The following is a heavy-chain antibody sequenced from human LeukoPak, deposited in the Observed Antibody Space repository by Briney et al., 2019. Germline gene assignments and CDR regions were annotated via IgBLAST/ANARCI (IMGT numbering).Heavy chain of an antibody. CDR1: GYTFTSYA. V-gene: IGHV7-4-1*02. Sequence: APVKVSCKASGYTFTSYAMNWVRQAPGQGLEWMGWINTNTGNPTYAQGFTGRFVFSLDTSVSTAYLQISSLKAEDTAVYYCATPYVTTVTTSDAFDIWGQGTMVTVSS. CDR3: ATPYVTTVTTSDAFDI. J-gene: IGHJ3*02. D-gene: IGHD4-17*01. CDR2: INTNTGNP.